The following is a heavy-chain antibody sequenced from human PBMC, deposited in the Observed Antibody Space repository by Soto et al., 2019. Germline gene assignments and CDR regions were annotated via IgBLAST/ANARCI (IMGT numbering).Heavy chain of an antibody. CDR2: ISYDGSNR. CDR1: GFTFDTYG. V-gene: IGHV3-30*18. J-gene: IGHJ4*02. CDR3: AKDHIVAAAPDY. Sequence: QVQLVESGGGVVQPGRSLRLPCAASGFTFDTYGMHWVRQAPGKGLEWVAVISYDGSNRYYADSVKGRFTISRDNSKNTLYLQMNSLRSEDTAVYYCAKDHIVAAAPDYWGQGTLVTVSS. D-gene: IGHD2-2*01.